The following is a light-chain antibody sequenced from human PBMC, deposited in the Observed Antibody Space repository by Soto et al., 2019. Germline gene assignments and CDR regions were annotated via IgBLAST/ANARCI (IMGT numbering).Light chain of an antibody. CDR2: DVI. CDR3: SSYGGNNNFVI. CDR1: NSDIGSYNF. J-gene: IGLJ2*01. Sequence: QSALTQPPSASGSPGQSVTISCTGTNSDIGSYNFVSWYQHHPGKAPKLMLYDVIKRPSGVPDRFSGSKSDNTAYLTVSGLQAEDEADYYCSSYGGNNNFVIFGGRTKLTVL. V-gene: IGLV2-8*01.